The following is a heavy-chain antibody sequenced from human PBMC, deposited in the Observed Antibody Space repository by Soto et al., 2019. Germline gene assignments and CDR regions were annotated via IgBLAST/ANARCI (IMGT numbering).Heavy chain of an antibody. J-gene: IGHJ3*02. V-gene: IGHV3-30-3*01. D-gene: IGHD3-22*01. Sequence: GGSLRLSCAASGFTFSSYAMHWVRQAPGKGLEWVAVISDDGSIKYYADSVKGRFTISRDNSKNTLYLQMNSLRAEDSAVFYCAREGEYYDSSGYATLNDAFDIWGQGTMVTVSS. CDR1: GFTFSSYA. CDR3: AREGEYYDSSGYATLNDAFDI. CDR2: ISDDGSIK.